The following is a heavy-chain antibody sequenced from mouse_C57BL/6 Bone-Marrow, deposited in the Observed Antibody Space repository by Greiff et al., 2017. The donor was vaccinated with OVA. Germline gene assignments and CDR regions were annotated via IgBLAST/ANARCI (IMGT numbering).Heavy chain of an antibody. Sequence: EVQGVESGGGLVQPKGSLKLSCAASGFSFNTYAMNWVRQAPGKGLEWVARIRSKSNNYATYYADSVKDRFTISRDDSESMLYLQMNNLKTEDTAMYYCVRPPSTMVTEAWFAYWGQGTLVTVSA. CDR1: GFSFNTYA. J-gene: IGHJ3*01. V-gene: IGHV10-1*01. CDR3: VRPPSTMVTEAWFAY. D-gene: IGHD2-2*01. CDR2: IRSKSNNYAT.